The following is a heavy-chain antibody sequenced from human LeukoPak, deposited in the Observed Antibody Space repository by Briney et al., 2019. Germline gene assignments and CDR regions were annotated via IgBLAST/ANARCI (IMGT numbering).Heavy chain of an antibody. CDR1: GYTFTSYD. CDR3: ARGSGEGYDFWSGYYTGGEWANFDY. Sequence: ASVTVSCKASGYTFTSYDINWVRQATGQGLEWMGWMNPNSGNTGYAQKFQGRVTMTRNTSISTAYMELSSLRSEDTAVYYCARGSGEGYDFWSGYYTGGEWANFDYWGQGTLVTVSS. V-gene: IGHV1-8*01. CDR2: MNPNSGNT. J-gene: IGHJ4*02. D-gene: IGHD3-3*01.